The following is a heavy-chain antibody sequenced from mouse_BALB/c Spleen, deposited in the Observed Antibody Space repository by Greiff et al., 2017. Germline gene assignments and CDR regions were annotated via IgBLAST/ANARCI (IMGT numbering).Heavy chain of an antibody. CDR2: ISSGSSTI. CDR1: GFTFSSFG. Sequence: EVKLVESGGGLVQPGGSRKLSCAASGFTFSSFGMHWVRQAPEKGLEWVAYISSGSSTIYYADTVKGRFTISRDNPKNTLFLQMTSLRSEDTAMYYCAREGPTAYYFDYWGQGTTLTVSS. CDR3: AREGPTAYYFDY. J-gene: IGHJ2*01. V-gene: IGHV5-17*02. D-gene: IGHD1-2*01.